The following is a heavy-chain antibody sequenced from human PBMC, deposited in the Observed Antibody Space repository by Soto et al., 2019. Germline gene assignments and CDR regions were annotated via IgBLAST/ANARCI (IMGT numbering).Heavy chain of an antibody. CDR2: INPNGGST. D-gene: IGHD5-12*01. CDR3: GREQWVRPGGGGTEPLDI. J-gene: IGHJ3*02. Sequence: QVQLVQSGAEVKKPGASVKISCEASGYSFTSQYVHWVRQAPGQGLEWMGIINPNGGSTTYAQKFQGRVTRTRDTPPSKIYKGLSSMTSEDTAVYFCGREQWVRPGGGGTEPLDIWGQGTMVTVAS. V-gene: IGHV1-46*03. CDR1: GYSFTSQY.